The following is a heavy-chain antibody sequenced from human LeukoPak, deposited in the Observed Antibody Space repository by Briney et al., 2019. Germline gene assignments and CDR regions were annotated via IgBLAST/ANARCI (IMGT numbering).Heavy chain of an antibody. V-gene: IGHV4-59*02. CDR1: GGSVSDYY. CDR3: ATRKLGNDY. CDR2: LYYTGST. Sequence: SETLSLTCTVSGGSVSDYYWSWIRQSPGKGLEWIGYLYYTGSTSYNPSLKSRVTISADTSKNQFSLKLNSVTAADTAMYYCATRKLGNDYWGQGTLVTVSS. D-gene: IGHD7-27*01. J-gene: IGHJ4*02.